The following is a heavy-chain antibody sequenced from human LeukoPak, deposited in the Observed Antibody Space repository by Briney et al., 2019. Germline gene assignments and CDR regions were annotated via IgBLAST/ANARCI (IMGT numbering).Heavy chain of an antibody. Sequence: PSETLSLICSVSGDSVTIYYWSWIRQPPGKGLEWIGYVSSDGTTNYTPSLRSRVIMAVDTAKNHISLSLTSLTAADTAISYCARLDCTGDGCYNHWGQGTLVTVSS. D-gene: IGHD2-8*02. CDR1: GDSVTIYY. CDR3: ARLDCTGDGCYNH. V-gene: IGHV4-59*08. J-gene: IGHJ4*02. CDR2: VSSDGTT.